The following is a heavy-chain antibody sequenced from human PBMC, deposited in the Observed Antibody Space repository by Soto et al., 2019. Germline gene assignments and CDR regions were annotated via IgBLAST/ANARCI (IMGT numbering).Heavy chain of an antibody. CDR1: GGSFSGYY. V-gene: IGHV4-34*01. CDR2: INHSGST. D-gene: IGHD6-13*01. Sequence: QVQLQQWGAGLLKPSETLSLTCAVYGGSFSGYYWSWIRQPPGKGLEWIGEINHSGSTNYNPSLKRRVTISVDTSKSQSSLKLSSVTAADTAVYYCARGGRYSSSWLFWGQGTMVTVSS. J-gene: IGHJ3*01. CDR3: ARGGRYSSSWLF.